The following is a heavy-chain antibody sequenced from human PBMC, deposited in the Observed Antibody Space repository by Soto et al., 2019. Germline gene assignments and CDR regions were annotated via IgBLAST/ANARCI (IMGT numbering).Heavy chain of an antibody. J-gene: IGHJ4*02. CDR1: GYSFATYW. CDR3: ARGPRGTTPWSDY. Sequence: GESLKISCKGSGYSFATYWISWVRQMPGKGLEWMGRIDPSDSYTNYSPSFQGHVTISGDKSISTAYLQWSSLKASDTAMYYCARGPRGTTPWSDYWGQGTLVTAPQ. V-gene: IGHV5-10-1*01. CDR2: IDPSDSYT. D-gene: IGHD4-17*01.